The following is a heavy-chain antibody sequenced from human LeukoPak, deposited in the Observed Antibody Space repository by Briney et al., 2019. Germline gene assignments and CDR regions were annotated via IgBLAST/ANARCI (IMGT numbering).Heavy chain of an antibody. CDR2: ISGGDAIT. V-gene: IGHV3-23*01. J-gene: IGHJ5*02. CDR1: GFTLSSYA. D-gene: IGHD2-2*01. CDR3: VKDAVVVPTGWFDP. Sequence: GGSLRLSCAASGFTLSSYAMSWVRQAPVKGLEWVSAISGGDAITYYADSVKGRFTISRDNSKNTLYLQMNSLRAEDTALYYCVKDAVVVPTGWFDPWGQGTLVTVSS.